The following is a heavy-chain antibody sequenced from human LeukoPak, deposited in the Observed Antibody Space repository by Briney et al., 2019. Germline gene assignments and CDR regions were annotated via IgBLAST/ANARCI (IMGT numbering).Heavy chain of an antibody. CDR1: GFTFSSYA. D-gene: IGHD3-10*01. CDR3: ARVGYIYYGSGSYYYFDY. V-gene: IGHV3-66*01. CDR2: IYSGGST. J-gene: IGHJ4*02. Sequence: GGSLRLSCAASGFTFSSYAMSWVRQAPGKGLEWDSIIYSGGSTYYADSVKGRFTISRDNSKNTLYLQMNSLRAEDTAVYYCARVGYIYYGSGSYYYFDYWGQGTLVTVSS.